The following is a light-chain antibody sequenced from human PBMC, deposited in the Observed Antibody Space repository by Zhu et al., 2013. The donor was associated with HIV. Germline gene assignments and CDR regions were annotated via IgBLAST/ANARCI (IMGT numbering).Light chain of an antibody. CDR1: QYVTSN. V-gene: IGKV3-15*01. Sequence: ETVMTQSPATLAVSPGERATLSCRASQYVTSNLAWYQQKPGQPPRLLIYGASTRATGVPARFSGSGSGTEFTLTISSLQSEDFAVYYCQQYGSSPYSFGQGTKLEIK. CDR2: GAS. CDR3: QQYGSSPYS. J-gene: IGKJ2*03.